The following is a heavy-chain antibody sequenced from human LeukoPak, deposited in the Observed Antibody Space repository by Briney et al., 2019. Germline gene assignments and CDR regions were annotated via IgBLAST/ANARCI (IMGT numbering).Heavy chain of an antibody. Sequence: GASVKVSCKASGYTFTGCYMHWVRQAPGQGLEWMGRINPNSGGTNYAQKFQGRVTMTRDTSISTAYMELSRLRSDDTAVYYCAREAAKEYYYYGMDVWGQGTTVTVSS. V-gene: IGHV1-2*06. CDR2: INPNSGGT. D-gene: IGHD2-15*01. CDR3: AREAAKEYYYYGMDV. CDR1: GYTFTGCY. J-gene: IGHJ6*02.